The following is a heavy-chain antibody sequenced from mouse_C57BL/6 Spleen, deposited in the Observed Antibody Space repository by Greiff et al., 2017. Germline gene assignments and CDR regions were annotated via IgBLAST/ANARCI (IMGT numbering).Heavy chain of an antibody. J-gene: IGHJ3*01. CDR3: ARGRYYDPFAY. CDR1: GFTFSDYY. Sequence: EVKVEESEGGLVQPGSSMKLSCTASGFTFSDYYMAWVRQVPETGLEWVANINYDGSSTYYLDSLKSRFIISRDNAKNILYLQMSSLKSEDTATYYCARGRYYDPFAYWGQGTLVTVSA. V-gene: IGHV5-16*01. CDR2: INYDGSST. D-gene: IGHD2-4*01.